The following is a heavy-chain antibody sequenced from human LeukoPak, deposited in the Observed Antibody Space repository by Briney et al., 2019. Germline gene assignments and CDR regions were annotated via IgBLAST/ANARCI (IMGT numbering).Heavy chain of an antibody. D-gene: IGHD3-22*01. CDR2: IYYSGGT. CDR3: ASSSRGYYDSSGYFDY. Sequence: SETLSLTRTVSGGSISSYYWSWIRQPPGKGLEWIGYIYYSGGTNYNPSLKSRVTISVDTSKNQFSLKLSSVTAADTAVYYCASSSRGYYDSSGYFDYWGQGTLVTVSS. CDR1: GGSISSYY. V-gene: IGHV4-59*08. J-gene: IGHJ4*02.